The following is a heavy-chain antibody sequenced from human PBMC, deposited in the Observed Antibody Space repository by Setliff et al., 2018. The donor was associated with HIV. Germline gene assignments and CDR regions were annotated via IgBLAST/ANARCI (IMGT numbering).Heavy chain of an antibody. CDR3: ARARGIIIPYHYYMDV. CDR1: GGSISSYY. CDR2: IYASGST. V-gene: IGHV4-4*07. J-gene: IGHJ6*03. D-gene: IGHD3-10*01. Sequence: SETLSLTCTVSGGSISSYYWSWIRRPAGKGLEWIGRIYASGSTNYNPSLKSRVTISLDTSKKHFSLDLYSVTAADTAVYYCARARGIIIPYHYYMDVWGKGTTVTVSS.